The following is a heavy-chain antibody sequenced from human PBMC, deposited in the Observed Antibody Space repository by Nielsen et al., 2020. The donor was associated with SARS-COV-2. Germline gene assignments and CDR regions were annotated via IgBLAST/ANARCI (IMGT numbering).Heavy chain of an antibody. CDR1: GFTFYDFA. CDR3: AKGRNYYDSSGYYYGLNYFDY. Sequence: GGSLRLSCAASGFTFYDFAMHWVRRPPGKGLQWVSTISWSGVNTAYADSVKGRFTISRDNAKNSLYLQMNSLRAEDTALYYCAKGRNYYDSSGYYYGLNYFDYWGQGTLVTVSS. CDR2: ISWSGVNT. J-gene: IGHJ4*02. D-gene: IGHD3-22*01. V-gene: IGHV3-9*01.